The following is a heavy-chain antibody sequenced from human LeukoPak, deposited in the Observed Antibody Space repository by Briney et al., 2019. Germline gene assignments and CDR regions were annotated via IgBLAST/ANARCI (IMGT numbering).Heavy chain of an antibody. V-gene: IGHV3-33*08. D-gene: IGHD6-19*01. CDR3: ARGCRSGCFDY. Sequence: GGSLRLSCAASGFTFRDYSTHWVRQAPGKGLEWLATLSSDGIKTNYADSVKGRFTISRDNAKNTLYLQMNSLRAEDTAVYYCARGCRSGCFDYWGQGTLVTVSS. J-gene: IGHJ4*02. CDR1: GFTFRDYS. CDR2: LSSDGIKT.